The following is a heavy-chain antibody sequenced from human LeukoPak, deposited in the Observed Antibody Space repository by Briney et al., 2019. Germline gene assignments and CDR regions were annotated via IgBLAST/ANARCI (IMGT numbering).Heavy chain of an antibody. CDR1: GFTFSSYW. Sequence: GGSLRLSCAASGFTFSSYWMSWVRQAPGKGLEWVAVIWFDGNTAYNADSVKGRFSISRDNSKNTLFLQMNSLRAEDTAIYYCAKEWSAFDIWGQGTRVTVSS. V-gene: IGHV3-33*06. CDR3: AKEWSAFDI. J-gene: IGHJ3*02. CDR2: IWFDGNTA. D-gene: IGHD3-3*01.